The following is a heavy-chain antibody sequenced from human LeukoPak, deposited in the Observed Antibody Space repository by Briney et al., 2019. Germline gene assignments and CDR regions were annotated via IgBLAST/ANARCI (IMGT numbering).Heavy chain of an antibody. D-gene: IGHD1-26*01. J-gene: IGHJ3*02. CDR1: GVTFDDYA. CDR2: ISWNSGTI. Sequence: PGGSLRLSCAASGVTFDDYAMHWVRQAPGRGLEWVSGISWNSGTIVYADSVKGRFTTSRDNAKNSLYLQMNSLRVEDTALYYCAKDMMAIVGATTSAFDIWGQGTMVTVSS. CDR3: AKDMMAIVGATTSAFDI. V-gene: IGHV3-9*01.